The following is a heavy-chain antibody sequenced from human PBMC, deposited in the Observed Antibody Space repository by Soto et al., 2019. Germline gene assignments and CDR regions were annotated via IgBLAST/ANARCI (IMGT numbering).Heavy chain of an antibody. Sequence: GGSLRLSCAASGFTFSSYAMIWVRQAPGKGLEWVSAISGSGGSTYYADSVKGRFTISRDNSKNTLYLQMNSLRAEDTAVYYCAKGSRRGVVVVPAAMRTGTAAAGHVEYWGQGTLVTVSS. CDR2: ISGSGGST. D-gene: IGHD2-2*01. V-gene: IGHV3-23*01. CDR1: GFTFSSYA. CDR3: AKGSRRGVVVVPAAMRTGTAAAGHVEY. J-gene: IGHJ4*02.